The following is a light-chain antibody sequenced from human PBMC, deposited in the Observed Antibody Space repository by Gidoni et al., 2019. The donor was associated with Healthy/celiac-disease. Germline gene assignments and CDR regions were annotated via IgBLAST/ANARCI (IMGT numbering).Light chain of an antibody. CDR1: HGSSSW. V-gene: IGKV1-12*02. Sequence: INMAQSPSSVSASVGDRVTIACRAMHGSSSWLAWYQQKPGKAPKLLIYAASSLQSGVPSMCSGSGSATYFTLTISSLQPEDFATYYCQQANSFPWTFGQGTKVEIK. J-gene: IGKJ1*01. CDR2: AAS. CDR3: QQANSFPWT.